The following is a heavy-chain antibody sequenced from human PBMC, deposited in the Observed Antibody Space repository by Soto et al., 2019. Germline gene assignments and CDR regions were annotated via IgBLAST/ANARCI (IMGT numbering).Heavy chain of an antibody. CDR2: IYPSDSDI. J-gene: IGHJ4*02. V-gene: IGHV5-51*01. CDR3: VRGAGEQLVRPIENYFDF. D-gene: IGHD6-13*01. Sequence: GESLKISCQASGYTFTNFWIGWVRQMPGKGLEWMAIIYPSDSDIKYSPSFQGQVTISADRSLSTVYLQWNSLRASDTAIYYCVRGAGEQLVRPIENYFDFWGQGALVTVSS. CDR1: GYTFTNFW.